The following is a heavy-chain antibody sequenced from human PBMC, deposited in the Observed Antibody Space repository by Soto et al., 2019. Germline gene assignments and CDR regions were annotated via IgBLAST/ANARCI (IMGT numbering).Heavy chain of an antibody. Sequence: GSVKVSCKASGYTFTSYGISWVRQAPGQGLEWMGWISAYNGNTNYAQKLQGRVTMTTDTSTSTAYMELRSLRSDDTAVYYCARGKAARPKHYYMDVWGKGTTVTVSS. CDR3: ARGKAARPKHYYMDV. J-gene: IGHJ6*03. D-gene: IGHD6-6*01. CDR1: GYTFTSYG. V-gene: IGHV1-18*01. CDR2: ISAYNGNT.